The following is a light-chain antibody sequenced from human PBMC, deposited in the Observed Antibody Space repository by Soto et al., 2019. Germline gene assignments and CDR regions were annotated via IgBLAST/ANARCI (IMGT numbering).Light chain of an antibody. CDR1: QSIGNT. V-gene: IGKV3-15*01. J-gene: IGKJ5*01. CDR2: GAS. Sequence: EIVMTQSPATMSVSPGQRATLFCRASQSIGNTLAWYQQKPGQAPRLLIHGASTRATGVPDRIIGSGSGTEFSLTIGSVQPEDFAVYFCQQSSHWPLTFGQGTRLDIK. CDR3: QQSSHWPLT.